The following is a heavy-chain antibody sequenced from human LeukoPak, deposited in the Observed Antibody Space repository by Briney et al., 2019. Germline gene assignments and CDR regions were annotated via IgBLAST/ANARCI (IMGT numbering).Heavy chain of an antibody. CDR1: GFTFSSYG. V-gene: IGHV3-30*18. Sequence: GGSLRLSCAASGFTFSSYGMHWVRQAPGKGLEWVAVISSDGSNKYYADSVKGRFTISRDNSKNTLYLQMNSLRAEDTAVYYCAKDRLWFVELLFSFDYWGQGTLVTVSS. CDR2: ISSDGSNK. D-gene: IGHD3-10*01. CDR3: AKDRLWFVELLFSFDY. J-gene: IGHJ4*02.